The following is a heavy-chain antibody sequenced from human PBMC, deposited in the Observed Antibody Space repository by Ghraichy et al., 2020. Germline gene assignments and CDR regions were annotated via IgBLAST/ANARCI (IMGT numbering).Heavy chain of an antibody. CDR2: INHSGST. CDR1: GGSFSGYY. Sequence: SQTLSLTCAVYGGSFSGYYWSWVRQPPGKGLEWIGEINHSGSTNYNPSLKSRVTISVDTSKSQFSLKLSSVTAADTAVYYCARGPRSVVVTAARDYYYYGMDVWGQGTTVTVSS. V-gene: IGHV4-34*01. J-gene: IGHJ6*02. CDR3: ARGPRSVVVTAARDYYYYGMDV. D-gene: IGHD2-2*01.